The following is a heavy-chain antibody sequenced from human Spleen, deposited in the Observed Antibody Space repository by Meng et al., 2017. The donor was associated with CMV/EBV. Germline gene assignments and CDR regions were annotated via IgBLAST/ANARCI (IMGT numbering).Heavy chain of an antibody. J-gene: IGHJ6*02. V-gene: IGHV4-39*07. Sequence: SETLSLTCTVSGGSISSSSYYWGWIRQPPGKGLEWIGEINHSGSTNYNPSLKSRVTISVDTSKNQFSLKLSSVTAADTAVYYCARLTRGRGYYYYYYGMDVWGQGTTVTVSS. CDR3: ARLTRGRGYYYYYYGMDV. CDR2: INHSGST. CDR1: GGSISSSSYY. D-gene: IGHD3-10*01.